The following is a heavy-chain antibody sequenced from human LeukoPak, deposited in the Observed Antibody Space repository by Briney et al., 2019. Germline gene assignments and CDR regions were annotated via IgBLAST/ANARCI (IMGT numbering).Heavy chain of an antibody. Sequence: GGSLKISCKGSGYSFTSYWIGWVRQVPGKGLEWMGIIYPGDSDTRYSPSFQGQVTISADKSISTAYLQWSSLKASDTAMYYCARHEGRDGYNWDLDYWGQGTLVTVSS. V-gene: IGHV5-51*01. CDR2: IYPGDSDT. CDR3: ARHEGRDGYNWDLDY. J-gene: IGHJ4*02. D-gene: IGHD5-24*01. CDR1: GYSFTSYW.